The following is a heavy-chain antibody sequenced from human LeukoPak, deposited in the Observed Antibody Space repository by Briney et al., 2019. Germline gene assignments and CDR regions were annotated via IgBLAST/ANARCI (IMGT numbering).Heavy chain of an antibody. CDR2: FDPEDGEI. V-gene: IGHV1-24*01. J-gene: IGHJ6*02. D-gene: IGHD5-12*01. CDR1: GYTLTELS. Sequence: ASVKVSCKVSGYTLTELSMHWVRQAPGKGLEWMGGFDPEDGEIIYAQKFQGRVTMTEDTSTDTAYMELSSLRSEDTAVYYCARDLSSGYDYSTYGMDVWGQGTTVTVSS. CDR3: ARDLSSGYDYSTYGMDV.